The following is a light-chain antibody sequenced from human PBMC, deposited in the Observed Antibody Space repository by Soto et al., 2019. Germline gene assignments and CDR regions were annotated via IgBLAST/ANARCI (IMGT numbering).Light chain of an antibody. V-gene: IGKV3-11*01. Sequence: EIVLTQSPATLSLSPGERATLSCRASQSVSSYLAWYQQKPGQAPRLLIYDASNRATGIPARFSGSGSGTHFTPTIRSLEPEAFAVSYCQQRSNRPPWTFGQGTKVEIK. CDR3: QQRSNRPPWT. J-gene: IGKJ1*01. CDR2: DAS. CDR1: QSVSSY.